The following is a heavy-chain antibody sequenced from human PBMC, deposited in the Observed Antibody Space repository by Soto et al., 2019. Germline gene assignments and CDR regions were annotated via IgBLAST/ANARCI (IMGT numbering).Heavy chain of an antibody. J-gene: IGHJ5*01. CDR3: ARDPGYGRGVSLDS. CDR1: GFSVSDNY. CDR2: IYSSGDT. V-gene: IGHV3-66*01. D-gene: IGHD3-16*01. Sequence: PGGSLNISCAASGFSVSDNYMSWVRQASGKGLEWLSVIYSSGDTYYADSVKGRLTISRDNSKNTLYLQIHDLRVEDTGIYYCARDPGYGRGVSLDSWTQGIPVTVSS.